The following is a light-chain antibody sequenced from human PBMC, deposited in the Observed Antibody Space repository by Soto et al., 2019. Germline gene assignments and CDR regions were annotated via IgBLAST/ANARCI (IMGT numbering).Light chain of an antibody. V-gene: IGKV3-15*01. CDR2: GAS. J-gene: IGKJ2*01. CDR1: QSVGSN. Sequence: EIVMTQSPATLSVSPGERASLSCRASQSVGSNLAWYQQTAGQAPRLLIYGASTRATGIPARFSGSGSGTEFPLPLSRLQSEDFGGYSCQQDTNWPYTFGQGTKLEIK. CDR3: QQDTNWPYT.